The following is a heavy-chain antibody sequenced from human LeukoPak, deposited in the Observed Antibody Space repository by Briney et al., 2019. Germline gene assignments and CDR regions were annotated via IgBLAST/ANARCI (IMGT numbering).Heavy chain of an antibody. J-gene: IGHJ6*02. Sequence: ASVKVSCKASGGTFSSYAISWVRQAPGQGLEWMGRIIPILGIANYAQKFQGRVTITADKSTSTAYMELSSLRSEDTAVYYCARPNPSGYKFRLEREYYYYGMDVWGQGTTVTVSS. CDR2: IIPILGIA. V-gene: IGHV1-69*04. CDR3: ARPNPSGYKFRLEREYYYYGMDV. D-gene: IGHD5-24*01. CDR1: GGTFSSYA.